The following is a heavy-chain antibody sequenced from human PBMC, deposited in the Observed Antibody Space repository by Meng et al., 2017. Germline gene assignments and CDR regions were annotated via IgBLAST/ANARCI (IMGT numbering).Heavy chain of an antibody. CDR3: ARSFSLIGYYRGLFFDY. CDR1: GGSTSSNY. CDR2: IYHSGST. V-gene: IGHV4-59*01. J-gene: IGHJ4*01. Sequence: GPLRLSCTVSGGSTSSNYWNWIRQPPGKGLEWIGYIYHSGSTNYNPSLKSRVTISVDTSKNQFSLKLSSVTAADTAVYYCARSFSLIGYYRGLFFDYWGQGTLVTVSS. D-gene: IGHD3-9*01.